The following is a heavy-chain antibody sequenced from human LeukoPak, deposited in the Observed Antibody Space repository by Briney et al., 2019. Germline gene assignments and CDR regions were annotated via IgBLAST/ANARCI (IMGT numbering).Heavy chain of an antibody. J-gene: IGHJ4*02. CDR1: GGSISSSSYY. V-gene: IGHV4-39*07. CDR2: IYYSGRT. Sequence: SETLSLTCTVSGGSISSSSYYWGWIRQPPGKGLEWIGSIYYSGRTNYNPSLKSRVTISVDTSKNQFSLKLSSVTAADTAVYYCARAYSSSWYGGDFFDYWGQGTLVTVSS. CDR3: ARAYSSSWYGGDFFDY. D-gene: IGHD6-13*01.